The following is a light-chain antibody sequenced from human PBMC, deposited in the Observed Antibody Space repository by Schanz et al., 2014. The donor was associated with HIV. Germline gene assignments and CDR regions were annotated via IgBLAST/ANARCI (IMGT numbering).Light chain of an antibody. J-gene: IGKJ2*01. Sequence: DIQMTQSPSSLSASVGDRVTITCRASQGIGNDLGWYQQRAGKAPKRLIYAASKLQSGVPSRFIGSGSGTEFTLTISSLQPEDFATYYCQQCVTYPYTFGQGTKLDIK. CDR1: QGIGND. V-gene: IGKV1-17*01. CDR2: AAS. CDR3: QQCVTYPYT.